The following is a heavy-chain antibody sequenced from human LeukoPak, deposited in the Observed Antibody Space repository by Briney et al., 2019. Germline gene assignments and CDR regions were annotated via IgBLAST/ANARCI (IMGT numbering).Heavy chain of an antibody. Sequence: PGGSLRLSCAASGFSFNGHGMHWVRQAPGQGLEWVSSISWDGRNMAYAASVKGRFTISRDNAQNSLYLQMYSLKIEDTAFYYCIKDMGFDLLKDAFDVWGQGMLVTVSS. CDR2: ISWDGRNM. J-gene: IGHJ3*01. V-gene: IGHV3-9*01. CDR3: IKDMGFDLLKDAFDV. D-gene: IGHD1-26*01. CDR1: GFSFNGHG.